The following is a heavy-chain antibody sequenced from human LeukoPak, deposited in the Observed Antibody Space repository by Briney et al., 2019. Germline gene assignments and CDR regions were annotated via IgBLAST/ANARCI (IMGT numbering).Heavy chain of an antibody. V-gene: IGHV3-30*04. D-gene: IGHD5-24*01. CDR3: AREVNDYNFDY. CDR2: ISYDGSNK. J-gene: IGHJ4*02. Sequence: GGSLRLSCAASGFTFSSYAMHWVRQAPGKGLEWVAVISYDGSNKYYADSVKGRFTISRDNSKNTLYLQMYSLRAEDTAVYYCAREVNDYNFDYWGQGTLVTVSS. CDR1: GFTFSSYA.